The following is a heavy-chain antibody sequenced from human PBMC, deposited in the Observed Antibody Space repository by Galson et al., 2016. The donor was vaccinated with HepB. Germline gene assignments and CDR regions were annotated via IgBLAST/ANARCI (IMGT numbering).Heavy chain of an antibody. CDR2: ISKTGDTT. CDR3: ARDFKLGAPDYMDV. V-gene: IGHV3-30-3*01. CDR1: DFTFSDSD. D-gene: IGHD1-26*01. J-gene: IGHJ6*03. Sequence: SLRLSCAFSDFTFSDSDLHWVRQAPGKGLDWVAVISKTGDTTFYGDSVKGRSTISRDNSKNTVDQQIHSLRSEDAAVYFCARDFKLGAPDYMDVWGKGTTVTVS.